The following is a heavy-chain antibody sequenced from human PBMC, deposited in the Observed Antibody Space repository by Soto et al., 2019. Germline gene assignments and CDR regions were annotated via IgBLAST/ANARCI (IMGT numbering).Heavy chain of an antibody. CDR1: GFTLSGDA. CDR3: VFGGSAFDI. CDR2: ISGDGGNT. V-gene: IGHV3-64D*08. Sequence: GGSLRLSCSGSGFTLSGDAVHWVRQAPGKGLEYVSGISGDGGNTYYADSVKGRFTTFRDKSKNSVIVQMSGLRPEDTAVYYWVFGGSAFDIGGQGTVVTVS. J-gene: IGHJ3*02. D-gene: IGHD3-16*01.